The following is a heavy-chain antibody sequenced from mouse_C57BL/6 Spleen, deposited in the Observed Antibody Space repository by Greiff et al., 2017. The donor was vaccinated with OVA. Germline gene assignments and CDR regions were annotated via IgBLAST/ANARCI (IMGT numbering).Heavy chain of an antibody. CDR1: GFTFSSYA. Sequence: EVQGVESGGGLVKPGGSLKLSCAASGFTFSSYAMSWVRQTPEKRLEWVATISDGGSYTYYPDNVKGRFTISRDNAKNNLYLQMSHLRSEDTAMYYCARDGDDYDWFAYWGQGTLVTVSA. CDR2: ISDGGSYT. V-gene: IGHV5-4*01. D-gene: IGHD2-4*01. CDR3: ARDGDDYDWFAY. J-gene: IGHJ3*01.